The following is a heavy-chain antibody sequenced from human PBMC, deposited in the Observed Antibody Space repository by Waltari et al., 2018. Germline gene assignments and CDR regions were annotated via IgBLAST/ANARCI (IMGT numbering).Heavy chain of an antibody. J-gene: IGHJ4*02. CDR1: GYTFTSYA. CDR2: INAGNGNT. V-gene: IGHV1-3*01. D-gene: IGHD6-19*01. CDR3: ASNTVAGTRSLGY. Sequence: QVQLVQSGAEVKKPGASVKVSCKASGYTFTSYAMHWVRQAPGQRLEWMGWINAGNGNTKYSQKFQGRVTITKDTSASTAYMELSSLRSEDTAVHYCASNTVAGTRSLGYWGQGTLVTVSS.